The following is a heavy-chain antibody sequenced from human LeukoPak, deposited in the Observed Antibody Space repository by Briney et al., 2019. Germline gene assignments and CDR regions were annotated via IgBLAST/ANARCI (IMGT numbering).Heavy chain of an antibody. Sequence: GGSLRLSCAASGFTVSSNYMTWVRQAPGKGLEWVSVIYKNAITYYGETVKGRFTISRDNSKNMLYPQMNSLRADDTAVYYCYYDSSGFYYYYMDVWGKGTTVTVSS. CDR3: YYDSSGFYYYYMDV. D-gene: IGHD3-22*01. V-gene: IGHV3-53*01. CDR2: IYKNAIT. J-gene: IGHJ6*03. CDR1: GFTVSSNY.